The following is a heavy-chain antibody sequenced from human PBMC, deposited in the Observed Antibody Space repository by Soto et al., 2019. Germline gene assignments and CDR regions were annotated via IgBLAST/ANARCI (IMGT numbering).Heavy chain of an antibody. Sequence: EVQLLESGGGLVQPGGSLRLSCAASGFSFSSYAMVWVRQAPGKGLEWVSVISARGGSSYFADSVKGRFTTSRDNSKNVLSLEMNSLRAEDTATHFCAKGSIEYSASVDNWGQGTLVLVSS. CDR1: GFSFSSYA. J-gene: IGHJ4*02. V-gene: IGHV3-23*01. CDR3: AKGSIEYSASVDN. CDR2: ISARGGSS. D-gene: IGHD5-12*01.